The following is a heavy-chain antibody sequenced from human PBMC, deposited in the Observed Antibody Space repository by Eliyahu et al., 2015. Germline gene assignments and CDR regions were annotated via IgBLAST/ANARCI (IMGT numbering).Heavy chain of an antibody. J-gene: IGHJ3*02. V-gene: IGHV3-11*01. CDR1: GFTFXXYY. Sequence: QVQLVESGGGLVKPGGSLXLSCSASGFTFXXYYXTWVRQAPGKGREWVSYISSSGSTRYYADSXRGRFTISRDNAKNSMYLQMHSLRGDDTAVYYCARDYLQNYYDSGPPLRPLDXWGQGTMVNVS. CDR3: ARDYLQNYYDSGPPLRPLDX. CDR2: ISSSGSTR. D-gene: IGHD3-9*01.